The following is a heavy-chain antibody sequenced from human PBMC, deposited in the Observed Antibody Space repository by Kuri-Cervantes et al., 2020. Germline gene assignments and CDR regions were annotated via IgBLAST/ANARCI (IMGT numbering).Heavy chain of an antibody. Sequence: GSLRLSCAVSGYSISNGYYWGWIRQPPGKGLEWIGIIYHSGSTNYNPSLKSRVTISVDTSKNQFSLKLSSVTAADTAVYYCARDPVSSGPTLDAFDIWGQGTMVTVSS. CDR2: IYHSGST. CDR1: GYSISNGYY. V-gene: IGHV4-38-2*02. J-gene: IGHJ3*02. CDR3: ARDPVSSGPTLDAFDI. D-gene: IGHD6-19*01.